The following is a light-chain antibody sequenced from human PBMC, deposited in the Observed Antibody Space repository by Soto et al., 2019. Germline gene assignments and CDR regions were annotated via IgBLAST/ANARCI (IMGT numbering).Light chain of an antibody. J-gene: IGKJ1*01. V-gene: IGKV2-24*01. Sequence: DVVLTQTPLSSPVTLGQPASISCRSSQSLVHSDGYTYLSWLQQRPGQPPRLLIYQTSNRFSGVPDRFSGSGAGTDFTLKISSVEAEDVGVFYCTHATLFPRPFGQRTKVQL. CDR2: QTS. CDR3: THATLFPRP. CDR1: QSLVHSDGYTY.